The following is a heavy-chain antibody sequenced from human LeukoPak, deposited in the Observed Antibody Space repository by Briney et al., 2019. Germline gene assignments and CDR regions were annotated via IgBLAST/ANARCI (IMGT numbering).Heavy chain of an antibody. CDR3: ARGPTYYDSSGYYFDPFDY. Sequence: ASVKVSCKASGGTFSSYAISWVRQAPGQGLEWMGGIIPIFGTANYAQKFQGRVTITTDESTSTAYMELSSLRSEDTAVYYCARGPTYYDSSGYYFDPFDYWGQGTLVTVSS. CDR2: IIPIFGTA. V-gene: IGHV1-69*05. J-gene: IGHJ4*02. CDR1: GGTFSSYA. D-gene: IGHD3-22*01.